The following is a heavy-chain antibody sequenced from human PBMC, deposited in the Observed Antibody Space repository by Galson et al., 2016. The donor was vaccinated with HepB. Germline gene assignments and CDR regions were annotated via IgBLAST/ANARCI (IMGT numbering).Heavy chain of an antibody. CDR2: IIPIFASP. CDR3: ARPANPSGDDPYYFDY. V-gene: IGHV1-69*13. CDR1: GAMFRNYV. J-gene: IGHJ4*02. D-gene: IGHD5-12*01. Sequence: SVKVSCKASGAMFRNYVIHWVRQAPGQGLEWMGGIIPIFASPNYAQTFQGRVTITADASTTTAYMELSSLTSADTAVYYCARPANPSGDDPYYFDYWGQGTLVTVSS.